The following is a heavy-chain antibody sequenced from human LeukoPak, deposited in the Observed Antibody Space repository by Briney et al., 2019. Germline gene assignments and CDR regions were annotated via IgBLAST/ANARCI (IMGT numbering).Heavy chain of an antibody. Sequence: SETLSLTCTVSGGSISSSSYYWGWIRQPPGKGLEWIGSIYYSGSTYYNPSLKSRVTISVDTSKNQFSLKLSSVIAADTAVYYCARDVVAARGSFDYWGQGTLVTVSS. CDR1: GGSISSSSYY. CDR2: IYYSGST. J-gene: IGHJ4*02. D-gene: IGHD2-2*01. V-gene: IGHV4-39*02. CDR3: ARDVVAARGSFDY.